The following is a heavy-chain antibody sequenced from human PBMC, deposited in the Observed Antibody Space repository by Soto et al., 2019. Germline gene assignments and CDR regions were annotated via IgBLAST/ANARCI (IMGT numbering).Heavy chain of an antibody. CDR3: TSEAQATGLVISGRPISDYYGMDV. CDR2: ISSSGSTI. CDR1: RFTFSDYY. J-gene: IGHJ6*02. Sequence: PGGSLRLSCAASRFTFSDYYMSWIRQAPGKGLEWVSYISSSGSTIYYADSVKGRFNISRDNAKNSLYLQMNSLRAEDTTVYYCTSEAQATGLVISGRPISDYYGMDVWGQGTTVTVSS. D-gene: IGHD3-3*01. V-gene: IGHV3-11*01.